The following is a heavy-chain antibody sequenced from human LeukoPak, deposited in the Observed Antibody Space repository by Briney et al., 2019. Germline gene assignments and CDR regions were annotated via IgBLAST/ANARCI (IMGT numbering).Heavy chain of an antibody. J-gene: IGHJ4*02. CDR3: ARGVPAARYYFDY. V-gene: IGHV4-4*07. CDR2: IYHNGGT. Sequence: SETLSLTCTVSGGSIRGSYWSWIRQPAGKRLEWIGRIYHNGGTNDNPSLKSRVSMSVDTSNNQFSLKLSSVTAADTAVYYCARGVPAARYYFDYWGQGTLVTVSS. CDR1: GGSIRGSY. D-gene: IGHD2-2*01.